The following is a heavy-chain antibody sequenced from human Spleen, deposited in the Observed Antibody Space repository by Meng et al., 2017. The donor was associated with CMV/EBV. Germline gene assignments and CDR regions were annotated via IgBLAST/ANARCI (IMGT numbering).Heavy chain of an antibody. D-gene: IGHD6-6*01. Sequence: GESLKISCAASGFTFSSYSMNWVRQAPGKGLEWVSSISSSSSYIYYADSVKGRFTISRDNAKNSLYLQMNSLRAEDTAVYYCARRIVIAARRGDYYYGMDVWGQGTTVTVSS. CDR1: GFTFSSYS. V-gene: IGHV3-21*01. CDR3: ARRIVIAARRGDYYYGMDV. CDR2: ISSSSSYI. J-gene: IGHJ6*02.